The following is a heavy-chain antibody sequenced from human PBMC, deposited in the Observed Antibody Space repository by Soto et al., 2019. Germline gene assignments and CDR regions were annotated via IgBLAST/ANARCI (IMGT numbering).Heavy chain of an antibody. J-gene: IGHJ3*01. CDR2: LKQDVSEK. CDR1: EFTLSSYW. Sequence: EEQLVESGGGLVQPGGSLRLSCAAFEFTLSSYWMTWVRQAPGKGLEWVANLKQDVSEKNYLDSVKGRFTVSRDNARNSLYLQMNGLRAEDTAVYYCARDLSPVIACGRAKCYYDVFDLWGQGTVVTVSS. D-gene: IGHD2-21*01. V-gene: IGHV3-7*01. CDR3: ARDLSPVIACGRAKCYYDVFDL.